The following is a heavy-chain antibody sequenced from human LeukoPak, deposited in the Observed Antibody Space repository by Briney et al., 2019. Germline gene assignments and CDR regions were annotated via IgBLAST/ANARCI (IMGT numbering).Heavy chain of an antibody. CDR3: ARVLAVAGIYMY. D-gene: IGHD6-19*01. J-gene: IGHJ4*02. CDR2: ISGYGDNT. Sequence: ASVKVSCTASGYTFTTYGISWIRQAPGQGLEWLGWISGYGDNTKYSEKVQGRVTMTKDTSTSTAYMELRSLRPDDTAMYYCARVLAVAGIYMYWGQGTLITVSS. V-gene: IGHV1-18*04. CDR1: GYTFTTYG.